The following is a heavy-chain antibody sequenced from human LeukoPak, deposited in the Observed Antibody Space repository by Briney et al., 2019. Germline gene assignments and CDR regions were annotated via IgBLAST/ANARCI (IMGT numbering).Heavy chain of an antibody. CDR1: GYSISSGYY. V-gene: IGHV4-38-2*02. Sequence: SETLSLTCTVSGYSISSGYYWGWIRQPPGKGLEWIGSIYHSGSTYYNPSLKSRVTISVDTSKNQFSLKLSSVTAVDTAVYYCARDLGGSGADYWGQGTLVTVSS. D-gene: IGHD3-16*01. CDR3: ARDLGGSGADY. CDR2: IYHSGST. J-gene: IGHJ4*02.